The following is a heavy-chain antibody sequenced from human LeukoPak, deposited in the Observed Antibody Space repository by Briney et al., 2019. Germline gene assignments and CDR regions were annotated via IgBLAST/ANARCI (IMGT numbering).Heavy chain of an antibody. D-gene: IGHD5-12*01. CDR2: INHSGST. J-gene: IGHJ4*02. V-gene: IGHV4-34*01. CDR1: GGSFSGYY. Sequence: SETLSLTCAVYGGSFSGYYWSWIRQPPGKGLEWIGEINHSGSTNYNPSLKSRVTISVDTSKNQFSLKLSSVTAADTAVYYCARGSKDSGYDYNYWGQGTLVTVSP. CDR3: ARGSKDSGYDYNY.